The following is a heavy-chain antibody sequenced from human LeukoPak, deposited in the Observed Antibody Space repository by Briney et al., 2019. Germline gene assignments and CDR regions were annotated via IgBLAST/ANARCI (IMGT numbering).Heavy chain of an antibody. J-gene: IGHJ4*02. CDR2: IYYGDSDA. CDR3: ARRRDLYSGSYYPFDY. V-gene: IGHV5-51*01. Sequence: GESLKISWKGSGYSLNYYWIGWVRQIPGKGLKWMRSIYYGDSDARYSPSFQVQVTIYADKSISTAYLQWSSLKASDTAMYYCARRRDLYSGSYYPFDYWGQGTMVTVSS. CDR1: GYSLNYYW. D-gene: IGHD1-26*01.